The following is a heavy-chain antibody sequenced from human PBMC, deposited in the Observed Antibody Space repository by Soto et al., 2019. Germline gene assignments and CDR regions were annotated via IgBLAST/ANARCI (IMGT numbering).Heavy chain of an antibody. Sequence: QVQLVQSGAEVKKPGSSVKVSCKASGGTFSSYAISWVRQAPGQGLEWMGGIIPIFGTANYAQKFQGRVTITADESTSTSYMELSSLRSKDTAVYYCATGDYYDSSRPFGMDVWGQGTTVTVAS. CDR2: IIPIFGTA. D-gene: IGHD3-22*01. CDR3: ATGDYYDSSRPFGMDV. J-gene: IGHJ6*02. V-gene: IGHV1-69*01. CDR1: GGTFSSYA.